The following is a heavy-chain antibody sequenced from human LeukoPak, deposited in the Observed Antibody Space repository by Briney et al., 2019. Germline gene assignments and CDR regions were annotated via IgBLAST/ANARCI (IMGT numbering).Heavy chain of an antibody. CDR3: ARVSGGYCSSTSCYGDY. D-gene: IGHD2-2*01. CDR2: ISAYNGNT. J-gene: IGHJ4*02. V-gene: IGHV1-18*01. CDR1: GYTFTSYG. Sequence: GASVKVSCKASGYTFTSYGISWVRQAPGQGLEWMGWISAYNGNTNYAQKLQGRVTMTTDTSTSTAYMELRSLRSDDTAVYYCARVSGGYCSSTSCYGDYWGQGTLVTVSS.